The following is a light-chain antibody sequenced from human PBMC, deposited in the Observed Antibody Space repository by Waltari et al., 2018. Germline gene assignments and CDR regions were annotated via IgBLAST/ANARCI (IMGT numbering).Light chain of an antibody. CDR1: ALGPRF. CDR2: EDS. Sequence: SYDLTQAPSESVSPGETATITCSGHALGPRFTAWYQQRPGQSPVPLISEDSIRPSGVPERFSGSNSGDTATLTLSGTQPLDEAVYFCQSWDTATGVIVFGTGTELTVL. CDR3: QSWDTATGVIV. V-gene: IGLV3-1*01. J-gene: IGLJ1*01.